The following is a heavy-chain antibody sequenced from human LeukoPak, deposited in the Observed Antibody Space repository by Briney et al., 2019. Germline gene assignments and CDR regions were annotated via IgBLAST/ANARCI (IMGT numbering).Heavy chain of an antibody. Sequence: GGSLRLSCAASGFTFSSYEMNWVRQAPGKGLEWVSYISSSGSSIYYADSVKGRFTISRDNANNSLYLQMNSLRAEDTAVYYCARMMAGRGFDYWGQGTLVTVSS. D-gene: IGHD5-24*01. V-gene: IGHV3-48*03. CDR2: ISSSGSSI. J-gene: IGHJ4*02. CDR3: ARMMAGRGFDY. CDR1: GFTFSSYE.